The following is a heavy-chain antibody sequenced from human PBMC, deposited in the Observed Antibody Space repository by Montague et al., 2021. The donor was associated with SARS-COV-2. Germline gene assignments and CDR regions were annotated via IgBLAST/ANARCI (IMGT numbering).Heavy chain of an antibody. CDR2: IYYSGST. CDR3: ASHTYYYDRGGSDAFDL. J-gene: IGHJ3*01. V-gene: IGHV4-39*01. CDR1: GGSISSSSYY. D-gene: IGHD3-22*01. Sequence: SETLSLTCTVSGGSISSSSYYWGWIRQPPGKGLEWIGSIYYSGSTYYNPSLKSRVTISVDTSKNQFSLKLSSVTAADMAVYYCASHTYYYDRGGSDAFDLWGQGTMVTVSS.